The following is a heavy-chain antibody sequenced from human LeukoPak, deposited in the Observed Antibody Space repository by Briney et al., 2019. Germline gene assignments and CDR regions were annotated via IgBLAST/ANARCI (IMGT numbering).Heavy chain of an antibody. Sequence: PGGSLRLSCAASGFAFSDAWMSWVRQAPGKGLEWVGRIKSKTDGGTTDYAAPVKGRFTISRDDSKNTLYLQMNSLKTEDTAVYYCTTRGGSFSIFDYWGQGTLVTVSS. D-gene: IGHD1-26*01. CDR1: GFAFSDAW. CDR3: TTRGGSFSIFDY. CDR2: IKSKTDGGTT. V-gene: IGHV3-15*01. J-gene: IGHJ4*02.